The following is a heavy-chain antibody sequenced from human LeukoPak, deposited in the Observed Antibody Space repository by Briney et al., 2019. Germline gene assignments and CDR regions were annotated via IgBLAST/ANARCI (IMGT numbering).Heavy chain of an antibody. CDR3: AREGIYDFWSGYYYYYMDV. CDR1: GGSISSSSYY. J-gene: IGHJ6*03. D-gene: IGHD3-3*01. V-gene: IGHV4-39*07. Sequence: SETLSLTCTVSGGSISSSSYYWGWIRQPPGKGLEWIGSIYYSGSTYYNPSLKSRVTMSVDTSKNQFSLKLSSVTAADTAVYYCAREGIYDFWSGYYYYYMDVWGKGTTVTVSS. CDR2: IYYSGST.